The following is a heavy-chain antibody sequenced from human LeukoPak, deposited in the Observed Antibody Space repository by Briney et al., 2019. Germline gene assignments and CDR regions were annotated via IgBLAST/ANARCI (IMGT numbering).Heavy chain of an antibody. J-gene: IGHJ4*02. CDR2: INHSGST. D-gene: IGHD4-23*01. CDR1: GGSFSGYY. Sequence: SETLSLTCVVYGGSFSGYYWSWIRQPPGKGLEWIGEINHSGSTNYNPSLKSRVTISVDTSKNQFSLKLSSVTAADTAVYYCASWGGNPYTFFDYWGQGTLVTVSS. CDR3: ASWGGNPYTFFDY. V-gene: IGHV4-34*01.